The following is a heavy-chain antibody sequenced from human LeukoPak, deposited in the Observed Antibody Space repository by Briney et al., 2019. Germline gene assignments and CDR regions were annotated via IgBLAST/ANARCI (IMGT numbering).Heavy chain of an antibody. CDR2: ISSDGRTQ. Sequence: PGRSLRLSCAASGFTFSSYAMHWVRQAPGKGLEWVAVISSDGRTQIYADSVKGRFTISRDNLKNTLNLQMNYLEAEDTAVYYCAKEEGWGVNSFDMWGQGTMVTVSS. CDR3: AKEEGWGVNSFDM. D-gene: IGHD1-26*01. CDR1: GFTFSSYA. J-gene: IGHJ3*02. V-gene: IGHV3-30*04.